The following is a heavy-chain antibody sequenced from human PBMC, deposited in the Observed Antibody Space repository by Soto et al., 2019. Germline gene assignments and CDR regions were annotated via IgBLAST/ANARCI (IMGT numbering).Heavy chain of an antibody. CDR3: ARSPAYCGGDCTAEPYYFDY. CDR2: ISSNGGST. CDR1: GFTFSSYA. V-gene: IGHV3-64*07. D-gene: IGHD2-21*02. Sequence: VRLLESGGDLVQPGGSLRLSCAASGFTFSSYAMHWVRQAPGKGLEYVSAISSNGGSTYYADSVKGRFTISRDNSKNTLYLQMGSLRAEDMAVYYCARSPAYCGGDCTAEPYYFDYWGQGTLVTVSS. J-gene: IGHJ4*02.